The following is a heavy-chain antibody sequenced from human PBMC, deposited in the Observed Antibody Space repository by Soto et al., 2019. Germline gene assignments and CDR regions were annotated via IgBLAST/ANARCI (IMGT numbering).Heavy chain of an antibody. D-gene: IGHD2-21*02. Sequence: HPWGSLRLSCAASGFTFSSYGMHWVRQAPGKGLEWVAVISYDGSNKYYADSVKGRFTISRDNSKNTLYLQMNSLRAEDTAVYYCAKARGDIVVVTAIRAPLSYWGQGTLVTVSS. CDR1: GFTFSSYG. J-gene: IGHJ4*02. V-gene: IGHV3-30*18. CDR3: AKARGDIVVVTAIRAPLSY. CDR2: ISYDGSNK.